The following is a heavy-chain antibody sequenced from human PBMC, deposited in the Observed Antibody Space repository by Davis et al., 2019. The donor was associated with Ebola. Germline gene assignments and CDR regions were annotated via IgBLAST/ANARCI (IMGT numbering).Heavy chain of an antibody. D-gene: IGHD4-17*01. CDR1: GGSISSYY. CDR3: ARDRGTVTPSGYYYMDV. Sequence: PSETLSLTCTVSGGSISSYYWSWIRQPPGKGLEWIGYIYYSGSTNYNPSLKSRVTISVDTSKNQFSLKLSSVTAADTAVYYCARDRGTVTPSGYYYMDVWGKGTTVTVSS. J-gene: IGHJ6*03. V-gene: IGHV4-59*01. CDR2: IYYSGST.